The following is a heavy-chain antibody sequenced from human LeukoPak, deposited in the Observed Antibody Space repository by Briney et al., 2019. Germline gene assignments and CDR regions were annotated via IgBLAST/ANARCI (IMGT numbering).Heavy chain of an antibody. CDR3: ASGWLQLGYYYGMDV. Sequence: SVKVSCKASGGTFSSYAISWVRQAPGEGLEWMGGIIPIFGTANYAQKFQGRVTITADESTSTAYMELSSLRSEDTAVYYCASGWLQLGYYYGMDVWGQGTTVTVSS. CDR1: GGTFSSYA. CDR2: IIPIFGTA. J-gene: IGHJ6*02. V-gene: IGHV1-69*01. D-gene: IGHD5-24*01.